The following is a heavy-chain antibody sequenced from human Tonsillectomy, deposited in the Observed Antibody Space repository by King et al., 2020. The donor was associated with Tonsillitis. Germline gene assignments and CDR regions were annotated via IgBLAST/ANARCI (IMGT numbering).Heavy chain of an antibody. D-gene: IGHD2-2*01. Sequence: VQLVESGGGVVQPGRSLRLSCAASGSSFSTYAMHWVRQAPGKGLEWVAVISSDGSHKYYADSVKGRFTISRDNSMKALYLKMNSLRAEDTAVYYCARPHCTSTRCYLYFYGMDVWGQGTTVTVSS. J-gene: IGHJ6*02. CDR2: ISSDGSHK. V-gene: IGHV3-30*04. CDR3: ARPHCTSTRCYLYFYGMDV. CDR1: GSSFSTYA.